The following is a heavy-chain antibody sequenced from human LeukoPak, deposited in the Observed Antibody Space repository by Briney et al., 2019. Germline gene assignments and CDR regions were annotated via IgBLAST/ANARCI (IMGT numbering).Heavy chain of an antibody. CDR2: IKQDGSER. Sequence: GGSLRLSCAASGFTFSSYWMNWVRQAPGKGLEWVANIKQDGSERYYVDSVKGRFTISRDNAKNSLYLQMNSLRAEDTAVYYCATGGGYCSRTSCYRGDYFDFWGQGILVTVSS. D-gene: IGHD2-2*02. V-gene: IGHV3-7*01. J-gene: IGHJ4*02. CDR1: GFTFSSYW. CDR3: ATGGGYCSRTSCYRGDYFDF.